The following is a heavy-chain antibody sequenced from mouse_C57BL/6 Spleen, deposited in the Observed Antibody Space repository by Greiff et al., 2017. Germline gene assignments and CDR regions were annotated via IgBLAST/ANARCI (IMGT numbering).Heavy chain of an antibody. CDR1: GFSFNTYA. J-gene: IGHJ3*01. CDR3: VRHDGNYGFFAY. Sequence: EVQLVESGGGLVQPKGSLKLSCAASGFSFNTYAMNWVRQAPGKGLEWVARIRIKSNNYATYYADSVKDRFTISRDDSESMLYLQMNSLKTEDTAVYYCVRHDGNYGFFAYWGQGTLVTVSA. CDR2: IRIKSNNYAT. D-gene: IGHD2-1*01. V-gene: IGHV10-1*01.